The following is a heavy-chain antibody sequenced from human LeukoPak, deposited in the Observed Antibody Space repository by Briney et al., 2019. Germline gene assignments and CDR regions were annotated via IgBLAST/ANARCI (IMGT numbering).Heavy chain of an antibody. V-gene: IGHV5-51*01. Sequence: GESLKISCKGSGYSFTNYWIGWVRQMPGKGLEWMGIIYPGDSDTRYSPSFQGQVTISADKSISTAYLQWSSLQASDTAMYYCASTRHYYDSSGFYYGDAFDIWGQGTMVTVSS. D-gene: IGHD3-22*01. CDR2: IYPGDSDT. CDR1: GYSFTNYW. CDR3: ASTRHYYDSSGFYYGDAFDI. J-gene: IGHJ3*02.